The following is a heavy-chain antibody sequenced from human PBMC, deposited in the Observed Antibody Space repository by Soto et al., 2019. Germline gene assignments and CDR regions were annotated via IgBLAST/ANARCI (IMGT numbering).Heavy chain of an antibody. D-gene: IGHD5-18*01. V-gene: IGHV4-59*04. J-gene: IGHJ4*02. Sequence: PSETLSLTCTVSGGSISSYYWSWIRQPPGKGLEWIGNIHYSGSTYYDSSLKSRVTISVDTSKNQFSLKLSSVTAADTAVYYCARDPGYSYGYNWGQGTLVTVSS. CDR1: GGSISSYY. CDR2: IHYSGST. CDR3: ARDPGYSYGYN.